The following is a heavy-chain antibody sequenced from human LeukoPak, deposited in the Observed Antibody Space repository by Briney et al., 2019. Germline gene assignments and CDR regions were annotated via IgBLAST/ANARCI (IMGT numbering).Heavy chain of an antibody. CDR1: GFTFSHYG. V-gene: IGHV3-48*01. J-gene: IGHJ4*02. D-gene: IGHD1-26*01. CDR2: ITADSSPM. Sequence: RPGGSLRLSCAASGFTFSHYGMNWVGQAPGKGLEWVSYITADSSPMFYADSVKGRFTISRDNAKNSVSLQINSLRAEDTAVYYCARGRPVGYWGQGTLVTVSS. CDR3: ARGRPVGY.